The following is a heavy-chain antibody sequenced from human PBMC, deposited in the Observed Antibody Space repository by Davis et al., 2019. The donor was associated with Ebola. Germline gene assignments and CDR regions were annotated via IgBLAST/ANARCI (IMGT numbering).Heavy chain of an antibody. CDR1: GFTFSSYG. J-gene: IGHJ6*02. D-gene: IGHD4-17*01. CDR3: ARDETVTTSLFYYYYGMDV. Sequence: GGSLRLSCAASGFTFSSYGMHWVRQAPGKGLEWVAVISYDGSNTYYADSVKGRFTISRDNSKNTLYLQMNSLRAEDTAVYYCARDETVTTSLFYYYYGMDVWGQGTTVTVSS. CDR2: ISYDGSNT. V-gene: IGHV3-30*03.